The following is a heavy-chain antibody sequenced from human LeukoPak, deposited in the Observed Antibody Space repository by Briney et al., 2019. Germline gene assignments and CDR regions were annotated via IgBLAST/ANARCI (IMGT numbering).Heavy chain of an antibody. Sequence: ALVKVSCKASGYTFTSYDINWVRQATGQGLEWMGWMNPNSGNTGYAQKFQGRVTMTRNTSISTAYMELSSLRSEDTAVYYCARVYFQQLVSFSFGFDPWGQGTLVTVSS. D-gene: IGHD6-13*01. J-gene: IGHJ5*02. V-gene: IGHV1-8*01. CDR1: GYTFTSYD. CDR3: ARVYFQQLVSFSFGFDP. CDR2: MNPNSGNT.